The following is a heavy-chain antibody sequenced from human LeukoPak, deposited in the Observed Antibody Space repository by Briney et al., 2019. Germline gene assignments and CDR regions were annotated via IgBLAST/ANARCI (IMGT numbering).Heavy chain of an antibody. CDR3: ARHLFNYYYYYMDV. J-gene: IGHJ6*03. Sequence: SETLSLTCTVSGDSITSNHYYWGWIRHPPGRGLEWIGSIDYRGNTYYNASLKTRVTISIDTSKNQFSLSLSSVTAADTALYYCARHLFNYYYYYMDVWGEGTTVGVSS. CDR2: IDYRGNT. CDR1: GDSITSNHYY. D-gene: IGHD3-3*01. V-gene: IGHV4-39*01.